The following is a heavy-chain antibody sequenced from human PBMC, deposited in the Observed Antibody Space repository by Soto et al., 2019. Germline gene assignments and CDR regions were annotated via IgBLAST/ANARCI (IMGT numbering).Heavy chain of an antibody. D-gene: IGHD2-2*01. CDR3: VKDRRTEAYGMEV. Sequence: QVQLVESGGGVVQPGRSLRLSCAASGFSFSSYGMHWVRQAPGKGLEWVAVISYDGSNKYYADSVKGRLTISRDTSKNTLYLQMNSLRAEDTAVFYCVKDRRTEAYGMEVWGQGTTVTVSS. V-gene: IGHV3-30*18. CDR2: ISYDGSNK. CDR1: GFSFSSYG. J-gene: IGHJ6*02.